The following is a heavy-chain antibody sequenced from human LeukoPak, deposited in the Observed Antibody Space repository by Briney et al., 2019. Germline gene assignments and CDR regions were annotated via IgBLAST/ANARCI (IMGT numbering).Heavy chain of an antibody. J-gene: IGHJ4*02. D-gene: IGHD3-3*01. CDR3: ARFKSGGFSYFDS. CDR2: IYYSGNT. V-gene: IGHV4-39*01. Sequence: PSETLSLTCAVSGGSISGSSYFWGWIRQPPGKGLEWIGSIYYSGNTYYNPSLKSRVTISVDTSKNQFSLKLSSVTAADTAVYYCARFKSGGFSYFDSWGQGTLVAVSS. CDR1: GGSISGSSYF.